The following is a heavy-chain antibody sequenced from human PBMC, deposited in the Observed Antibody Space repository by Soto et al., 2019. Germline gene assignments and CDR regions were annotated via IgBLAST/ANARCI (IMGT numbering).Heavy chain of an antibody. CDR1: GDSISSSVW. Sequence: SETLSLTCAVSGDSISSSVWWTWVRQPPGKGLEWIGEVFHTGNTNYNPSLKSRVTMSVDKSTNEFSPKVTSVTAADTAIYYCARKAWVRFDYWGQGALVTVS. CDR2: VFHTGNT. J-gene: IGHJ4*02. V-gene: IGHV4-4*02. D-gene: IGHD7-27*01. CDR3: ARKAWVRFDY.